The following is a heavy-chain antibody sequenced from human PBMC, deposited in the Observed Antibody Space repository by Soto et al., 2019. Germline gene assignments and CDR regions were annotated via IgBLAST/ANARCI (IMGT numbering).Heavy chain of an antibody. V-gene: IGHV4-30-2*03. Sequence: QLQLQESGSGLVKPSQTLSLTCAVSGGSISSGGYSWSWIRQPPGKGLEWIGYIYYSGSTYYNPSLKSRVTISVDTSKNQFSLKLSSVTAADTAVYYCAGHGLWFGESFFDYWGQGTLVTVSS. J-gene: IGHJ4*02. CDR2: IYYSGST. CDR3: AGHGLWFGESFFDY. D-gene: IGHD3-10*01. CDR1: GGSISSGGYS.